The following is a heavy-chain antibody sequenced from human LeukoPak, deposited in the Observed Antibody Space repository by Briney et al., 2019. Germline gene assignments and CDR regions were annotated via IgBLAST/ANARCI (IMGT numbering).Heavy chain of an antibody. Sequence: ASVKVSCESSGYTFPSYGISWVRQAPGQGLEWMGWISAYNGNTDYAQKLQGRVTMTTDTSTSTAYVELRSLRSDDTAVDYCARDRLSAAGGWDLVFDYWGQGTLVTVSS. CDR3: ARDRLSAAGGWDLVFDY. V-gene: IGHV1-18*01. D-gene: IGHD1-26*01. J-gene: IGHJ4*02. CDR2: ISAYNGNT. CDR1: GYTFPSYG.